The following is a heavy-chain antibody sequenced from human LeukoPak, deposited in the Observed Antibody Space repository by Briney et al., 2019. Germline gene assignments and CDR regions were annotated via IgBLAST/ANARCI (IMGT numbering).Heavy chain of an antibody. CDR3: AKDKTQYYDTKHFQH. D-gene: IGHD3-22*01. Sequence: GGSLRLSCAVSGFTVSSTYMSWVRQAPGKGLEWVSLIDRGGNTYSADSVKGRFTISRDNSKNTLYLQMNSLRAEDTAVYYCAKDKTQYYDTKHFQHWGQGTLVTVSS. CDR2: IDRGGNT. J-gene: IGHJ1*01. V-gene: IGHV3-66*01. CDR1: GFTVSSTY.